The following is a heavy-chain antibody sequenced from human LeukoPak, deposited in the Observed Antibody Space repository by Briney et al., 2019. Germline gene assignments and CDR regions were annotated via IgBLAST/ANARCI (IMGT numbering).Heavy chain of an antibody. V-gene: IGHV1-8*01. D-gene: IGHD5-12*01. J-gene: IGHJ6*02. CDR2: MNPNSGNT. CDR1: GYTFTSYD. CDR3: ARYSGYGHPLVRDSSYYYGMDV. Sequence: GASVKVSCKASGYTFTSYDINWVRQATGQGLEWMGWMNPNSGNTGYAQKFQGRVTMTRNTSISTAYMELSSLRSEDTAVYYCARYSGYGHPLVRDSSYYYGMDVWGQGTTVTVSS.